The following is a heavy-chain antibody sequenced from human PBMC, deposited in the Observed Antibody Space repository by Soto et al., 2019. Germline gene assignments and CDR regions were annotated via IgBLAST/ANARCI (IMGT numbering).Heavy chain of an antibody. D-gene: IGHD3-22*01. V-gene: IGHV1-2*02. Sequence: SVKVSCKASGYTFTGYYMHWVRQAPGQGLEWMGWINPNSGGTNYAQRVQDRVTMTTDTSTSTTQMELRSLRSDDTAVYYGAIHGSDNSAYDYWGQGTLVTVSS. CDR3: AIHGSDNSAYDY. J-gene: IGHJ4*02. CDR2: INPNSGGT. CDR1: GYTFTGYY.